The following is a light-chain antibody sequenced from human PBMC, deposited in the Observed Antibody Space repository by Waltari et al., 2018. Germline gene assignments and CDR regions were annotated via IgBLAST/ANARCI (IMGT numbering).Light chain of an antibody. Sequence: QSALTQPASVSGSPGQSITISCTGTSSDVGGYNYVSWYQQHPGKAPKLMIYDVSNLPSGVSNRFSGSKFGNTASLTISGLQAEDEADYYCSSYTSSSTVVFGGGTKLTVL. V-gene: IGLV2-14*03. CDR2: DVS. CDR1: SSDVGGYNY. J-gene: IGLJ2*01. CDR3: SSYTSSSTVV.